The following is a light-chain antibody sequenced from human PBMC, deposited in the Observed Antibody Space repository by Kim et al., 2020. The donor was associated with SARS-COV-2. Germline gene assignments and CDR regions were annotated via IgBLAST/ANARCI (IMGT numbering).Light chain of an antibody. CDR3: QQRSNWPPT. CDR2: DA. CDR1: QSLGGY. V-gene: IGKV3-11*01. J-gene: IGKJ4*01. Sequence: ETVLTQSPVTLSLSPGERAALSCRASQSLGGYLAWYQQKPGHPPRLLIFDANRATGIQARFSSSGSGTDFTLTISSLEPEDAAFYYCQQRSNWPPTFGGGTKVDIK.